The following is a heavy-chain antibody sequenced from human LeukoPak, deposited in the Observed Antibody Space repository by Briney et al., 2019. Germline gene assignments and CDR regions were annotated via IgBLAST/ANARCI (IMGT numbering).Heavy chain of an antibody. D-gene: IGHD3-3*01. CDR1: GFTFDDYA. Sequence: GGSLRLSCAASGFTFDDYAMSWVRQAPGKGLEWVSAISGSGGSTYYADSVKGRFTISRDNSKNTLYLQMNSLRAEDTAVYYCAKSTIFGVVANYGNDAFDIWGQGTMVTVSS. V-gene: IGHV3-23*01. CDR2: ISGSGGST. J-gene: IGHJ3*02. CDR3: AKSTIFGVVANYGNDAFDI.